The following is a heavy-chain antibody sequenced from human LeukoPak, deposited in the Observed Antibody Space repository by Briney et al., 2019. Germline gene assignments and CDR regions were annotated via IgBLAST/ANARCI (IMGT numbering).Heavy chain of an antibody. D-gene: IGHD6-13*01. CDR1: GFTFTSSA. CDR2: IVVGSGNT. V-gene: IGHV1-58*01. J-gene: IGHJ4*02. Sequence: SVKVSCKASGFTFTSSAVQWVRQARGQRLEWIGWIVVGSGNTNYAQKFQERVTITRDMSTSTAYMELSSLRAEDTAVYYCAKTRPLDSSSWSHGDYWGQGTLVTVSS. CDR3: AKTRPLDSSSWSHGDY.